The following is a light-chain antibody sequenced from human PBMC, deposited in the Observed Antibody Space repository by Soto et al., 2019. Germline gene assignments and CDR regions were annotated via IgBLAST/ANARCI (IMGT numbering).Light chain of an antibody. CDR3: QQYNDYIT. J-gene: IGKJ5*01. V-gene: IGKV1-5*01. CDR1: ESIIMW. Sequence: DIQLTQSPSTLSSSVGDSVTITXRASESIIMWLSWYQQKPGKATKXXIFXASTLENGVPTRFSGTGSETEFTLTVSSLQPDDSATYYCQQYNDYITFGQGTRLEIK. CDR2: XAS.